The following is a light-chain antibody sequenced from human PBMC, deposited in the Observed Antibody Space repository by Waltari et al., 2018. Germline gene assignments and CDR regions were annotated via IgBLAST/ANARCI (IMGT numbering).Light chain of an antibody. CDR2: DVS. CDR1: SSDVGGYNY. J-gene: IGLJ2*01. V-gene: IGLV2-14*03. CDR3: SSYISSSTLEL. Sequence: QSALTQPASASGSPGQSITISCTGTSSDVGGYNYVSWYQQHPGKAPKPMIYDVSNRPSGVSNRCSGSKSCNTASLTISGLQAEDEADYYCSSYISSSTLELFGGGTSLTVL.